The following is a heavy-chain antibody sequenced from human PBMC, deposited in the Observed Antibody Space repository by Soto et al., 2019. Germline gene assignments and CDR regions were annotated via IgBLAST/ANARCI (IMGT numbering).Heavy chain of an antibody. V-gene: IGHV5-10-1*01. D-gene: IGHD1-26*01. Sequence: GESLKISCKGSGYTFSAYWITWVRQMPGEGLEWMGRIDPSDSYTNYGPSFKGHVTFSADKSISTAYLQWDSLKASDTAMYYCGLKSGSPGDYYAGMDVWGQGTTVTVSS. CDR2: IDPSDSYT. J-gene: IGHJ6*02. CDR3: GLKSGSPGDYYAGMDV. CDR1: GYTFSAYW.